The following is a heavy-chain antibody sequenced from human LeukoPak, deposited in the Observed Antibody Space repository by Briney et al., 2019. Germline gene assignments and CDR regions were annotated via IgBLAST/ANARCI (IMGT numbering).Heavy chain of an antibody. D-gene: IGHD2-2*01. Sequence: GGSLRLSCAASGFTVSSNYMSWVRQAPGKGLEWVSVIYSGGSTYYADSVKGRCTISRYNSKNTLYLQMNSLRAEDTAVYYCARARGYCSSTSCHLHFDYWGQGTLVTVSS. CDR3: ARARGYCSSTSCHLHFDY. CDR2: IYSGGST. CDR1: GFTVSSNY. V-gene: IGHV3-53*01. J-gene: IGHJ4*02.